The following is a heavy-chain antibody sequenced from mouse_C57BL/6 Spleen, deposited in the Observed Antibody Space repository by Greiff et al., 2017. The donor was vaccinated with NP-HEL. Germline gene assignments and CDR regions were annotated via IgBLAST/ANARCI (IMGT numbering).Heavy chain of an antibody. CDR3: ARQGTGTDYYAMDY. V-gene: IGHV5-6*01. CDR1: GFTFSSYG. J-gene: IGHJ4*01. D-gene: IGHD4-1*01. CDR2: ISSGGSYT. Sequence: EVQLVESGGDLVKPGGSLKLSCAASGFTFSSYGMSWVRQTPDTRLEWVATISSGGSYTYYPDSVKGRFTISRDNAKNTLYLQMSSLKSEDTAMYYCARQGTGTDYYAMDYWGQGTSVTVSS.